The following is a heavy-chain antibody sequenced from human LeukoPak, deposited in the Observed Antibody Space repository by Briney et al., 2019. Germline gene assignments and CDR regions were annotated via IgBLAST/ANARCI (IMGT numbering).Heavy chain of an antibody. J-gene: IGHJ6*03. Sequence: ASVKVSCKASSYSFTSYGISWVRQAPGQGLEWMGWININTGNPTYAQGFTGRFVFSLDTSVSTAYLQISSLKAEDTAMYYCARVGFPTYYYYMDVWGKGTTVTVSS. V-gene: IGHV7-4-1*02. D-gene: IGHD3-10*01. CDR2: ININTGNP. CDR3: ARVGFPTYYYYMDV. CDR1: SYSFTSYG.